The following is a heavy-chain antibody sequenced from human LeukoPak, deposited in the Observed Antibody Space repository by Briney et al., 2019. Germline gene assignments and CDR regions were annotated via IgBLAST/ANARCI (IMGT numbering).Heavy chain of an antibody. CDR3: SRVAYYDSSGYPFDY. V-gene: IGHV3-20*04. Sequence: GGSLRLSCAASGFTFDDYGMSWVRQAPGKGLEWVSGINWNGGSTGYADSVKGRFTISRDNAKNSLYLQMNSLRAEDTALYYCSRVAYYDSSGYPFDYWGQGTLVTVSS. J-gene: IGHJ4*02. CDR2: INWNGGST. CDR1: GFTFDDYG. D-gene: IGHD3-22*01.